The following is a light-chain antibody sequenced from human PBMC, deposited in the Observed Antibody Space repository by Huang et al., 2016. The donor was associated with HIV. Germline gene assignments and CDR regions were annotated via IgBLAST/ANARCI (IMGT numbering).Light chain of an antibody. CDR1: QNVLYSSNNKNY. V-gene: IGKV4-1*01. CDR2: WAS. Sequence: DIVMTQSPDSLAVSLGERATINCKSSQNVLYSSNNKNYLAWYQQKPGQTPKLLIYWASTRESGVPDRFSGSGSWTDFTLTISSLQAEDVAVYYCQQYYSTPPYTFGQGTKLEIK. J-gene: IGKJ2*01. CDR3: QQYYSTPPYT.